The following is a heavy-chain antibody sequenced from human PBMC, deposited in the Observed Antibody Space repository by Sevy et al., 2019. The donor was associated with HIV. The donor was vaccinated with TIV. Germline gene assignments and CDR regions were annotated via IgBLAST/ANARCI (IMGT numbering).Heavy chain of an antibody. J-gene: IGHJ4*02. D-gene: IGHD3-3*01. Sequence: SETLSLTCTVYGGSFSDFYWNWIRQSPGKGLEWIGEINHREVTNYNPSLKSRATISADASNRQFSLKLTSVTAADTAVYYCVRCDNKIKIFGVPRGAYWGPGTLVTVSS. V-gene: IGHV4-34*01. CDR2: INHREVT. CDR1: GGSFSDFY. CDR3: VRCDNKIKIFGVPRGAY.